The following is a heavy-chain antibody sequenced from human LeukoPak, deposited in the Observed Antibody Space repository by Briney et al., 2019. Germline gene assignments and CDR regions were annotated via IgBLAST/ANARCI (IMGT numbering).Heavy chain of an antibody. V-gene: IGHV3-21*01. CDR1: GFSFSSYS. CDR3: ARSLLGYCSGGSCYIDYYGMDV. Sequence: PGGSLRLSCAASGFSFSSYSMNWVRQAPRKGLEWVSSISSSSTYIYYADSLKGRFTISRDNAKNSLYLQMNSLRAEDTAVYYCARSLLGYCSGGSCYIDYYGMDVWGQGTTVTVSS. D-gene: IGHD2-15*01. J-gene: IGHJ6*02. CDR2: ISSSSTYI.